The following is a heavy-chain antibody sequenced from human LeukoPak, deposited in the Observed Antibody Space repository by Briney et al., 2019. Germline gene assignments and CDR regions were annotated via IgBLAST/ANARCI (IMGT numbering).Heavy chain of an antibody. Sequence: SETLSLTCSVSGGSISGYYWSWIRQPPGKGLEWIGYIYYSGNTNYNPSLKSRVTISVDTSKNQFSLDLYSVTAADTAVYFCARGRVSSSSWSSTYYYYFYMDVWGKGTTVTVSS. CDR2: IYYSGNT. V-gene: IGHV4-59*01. J-gene: IGHJ6*03. CDR1: GGSISGYY. CDR3: ARGRVSSSSWSSTYYYYFYMDV. D-gene: IGHD6-13*01.